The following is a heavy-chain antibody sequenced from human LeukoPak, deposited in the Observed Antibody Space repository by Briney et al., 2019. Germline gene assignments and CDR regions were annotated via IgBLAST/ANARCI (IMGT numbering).Heavy chain of an antibody. D-gene: IGHD1-26*01. CDR2: ISYDGSNK. V-gene: IGHV3-30*10. Sequence: PGRFLTLSCAASTFTFSSYAMHWVRQAPGKGLEWVAVISYDGSNKYYTDSVKGRFTISRDNSKHTLYLQMSSLRAAATAVYYCARGRTVGARFDYWGQGTLVTVSS. J-gene: IGHJ4*02. CDR1: TFTFSSYA. CDR3: ARGRTVGARFDY.